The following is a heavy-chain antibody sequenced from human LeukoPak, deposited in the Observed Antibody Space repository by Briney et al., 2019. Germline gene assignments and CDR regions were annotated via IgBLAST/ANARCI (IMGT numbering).Heavy chain of an antibody. CDR3: ARDYDSSGFYDY. Sequence: GGSLRLSCAASGFTFSSYSMNWVRQAPGKGLEWVSSISSSSSYIYYADSVKGRFTISRDNAKNSLYLQMNSLRAEDTAVYYCARDYDSSGFYDYWGQGTLVTVSS. D-gene: IGHD3-22*01. V-gene: IGHV3-21*01. CDR2: ISSSSSYI. J-gene: IGHJ4*02. CDR1: GFTFSSYS.